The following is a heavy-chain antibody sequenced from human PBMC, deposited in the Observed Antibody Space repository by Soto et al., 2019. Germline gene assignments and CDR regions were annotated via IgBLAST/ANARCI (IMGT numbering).Heavy chain of an antibody. CDR2: TYYRSKWCN. CDR1: GDSVSSNGAA. D-gene: IGHD1-26*01. Sequence: QVQLQQSGPGLVKPSQTLSLTCAISGDSVSSNGAAWNWIRQSPSRGLEWLGRTYYRSKWCNAYAVSGKSRITNNPDTSKNQFSLQLNSVAPEDTAVDYCARGAGIVGTDWFDPWGQGTLVTVSS. CDR3: ARGAGIVGTDWFDP. V-gene: IGHV6-1*01. J-gene: IGHJ5*02.